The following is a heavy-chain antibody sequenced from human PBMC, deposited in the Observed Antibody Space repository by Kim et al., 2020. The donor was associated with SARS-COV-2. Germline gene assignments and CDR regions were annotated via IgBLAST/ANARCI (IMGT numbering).Heavy chain of an antibody. V-gene: IGHV1-18*01. Sequence: TNYAQKLQGRVTMTTDTSTSTAYMELRSLRSDDTAVYYCARAISFYGMDVWGQGTTVTVSS. J-gene: IGHJ6*02. CDR3: ARAISFYGMDV. CDR2: T. D-gene: IGHD3-9*01.